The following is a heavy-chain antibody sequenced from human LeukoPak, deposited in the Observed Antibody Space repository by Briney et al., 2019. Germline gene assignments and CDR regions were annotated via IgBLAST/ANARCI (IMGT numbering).Heavy chain of an antibody. CDR1: GGSISSYY. CDR3: ARDQATSGVDY. Sequence: SETLSLTCTVSGGSISSYYWSWIRQPPGKGLEWIGYIYYSGSTYYNPSLKSRVTISVDTSKNQFSLKLSSVTAADTAVYYCARDQATSGVDYWGQGTLVTVSS. V-gene: IGHV4-59*06. CDR2: IYYSGST. D-gene: IGHD5-24*01. J-gene: IGHJ4*02.